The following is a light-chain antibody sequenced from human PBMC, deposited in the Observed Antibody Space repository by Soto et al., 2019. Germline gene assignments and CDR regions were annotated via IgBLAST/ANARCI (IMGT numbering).Light chain of an antibody. CDR2: GAS. V-gene: IGKV3-20*01. J-gene: IGKJ2*01. CDR3: QQYGTSPRT. Sequence: EIVLTQSPGTLSLSPGERVTLSCRASQSLSSNHLAWYQQKPGQAPRLLIYGASRRATGIPDRFSGSGSGTDFTLTISRLEPEDFTVYYCQQYGTSPRTFGPGTKLEIK. CDR1: QSLSSNH.